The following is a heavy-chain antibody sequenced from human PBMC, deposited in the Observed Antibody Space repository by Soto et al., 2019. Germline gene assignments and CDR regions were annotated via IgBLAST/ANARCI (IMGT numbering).Heavy chain of an antibody. CDR3: AHGVHKTNFDY. V-gene: IGHV4-59*08. J-gene: IGHJ4*02. CDR2: IYYSGST. Sequence: QVQLQESGPGLVKPSETLSLTCTVSGGSISSYYWSWIRQPPGKGLEWIGYIYYSGSTNYNPSLTSRVTISVDTSKNQFSLKLSSVTAADTAVYYCAHGVHKTNFDYWGQGTLVTVSS. D-gene: IGHD6-6*01. CDR1: GGSISSYY.